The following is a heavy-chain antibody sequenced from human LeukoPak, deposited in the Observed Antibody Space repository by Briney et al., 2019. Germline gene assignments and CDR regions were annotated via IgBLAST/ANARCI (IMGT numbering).Heavy chain of an antibody. CDR1: GYSISNSNW. CDR2: IYYSGST. J-gene: IGHJ2*01. D-gene: IGHD1-1*01. CDR3: ARTRLTTGTTFDL. Sequence: SETLSLTCAVSGYSISNSNWWGWIRQPPGKALEWIGYIYYSGSTYYNPPLKSRVTMSVDTSKNQFSLKLNSVTAVDTALYYCARTRLTTGTTFDLWGRGTLVTVSS. V-gene: IGHV4-28*01.